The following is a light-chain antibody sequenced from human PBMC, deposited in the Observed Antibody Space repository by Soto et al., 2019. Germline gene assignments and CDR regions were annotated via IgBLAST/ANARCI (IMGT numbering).Light chain of an antibody. V-gene: IGKV3-20*01. J-gene: IGKJ4*01. CDR2: GAS. CDR1: QSVSSSY. CDR3: QQYGNSPLT. Sequence: PGERVTLSCRASQSVSSSYLTWYQQKPGQAPRLLIYGASTRATSIPARFSGSGSGTDFTLTISRLEPEDFAVYFCQQYGNSPLTFGGGTKV.